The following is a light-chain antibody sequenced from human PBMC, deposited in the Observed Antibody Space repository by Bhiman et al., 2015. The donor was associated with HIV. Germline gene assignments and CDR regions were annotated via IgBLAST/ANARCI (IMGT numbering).Light chain of an antibody. Sequence: CTGSRSDIGGYNYVSWYQQKPGKVPKLMIYDVSKRPSGVPDRFSGSKSGNTASLTISGLQAEDEADYYCCSYRGIYTSYVFGTGTKVTVL. CDR2: DVS. J-gene: IGLJ1*01. CDR3: CSYRGIYTSYV. V-gene: IGLV2-11*01. CDR1: RSDIGGYNY.